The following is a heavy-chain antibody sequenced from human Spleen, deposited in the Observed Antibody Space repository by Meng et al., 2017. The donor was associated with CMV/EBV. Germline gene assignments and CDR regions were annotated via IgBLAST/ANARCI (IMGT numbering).Heavy chain of an antibody. CDR3: ARHYDSSWFGY. J-gene: IGHJ4*02. D-gene: IGHD6-13*01. CDR1: GYSFNSYW. CDR2: IYPGDSKT. V-gene: IGHV5-51*01. Sequence: GGSLRLSCKGSGYSFNSYWIGWVRQMPGKDLEWIGMIYPGDSKTIYSPLFQGRVTISADKSITTAYLQWSSLQASDTAMYYCARHYDSSWFGYWGQGTLVTVSS.